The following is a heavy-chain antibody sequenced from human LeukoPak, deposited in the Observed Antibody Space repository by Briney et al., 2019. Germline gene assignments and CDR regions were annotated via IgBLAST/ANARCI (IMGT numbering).Heavy chain of an antibody. D-gene: IGHD5-12*01. J-gene: IGHJ4*02. V-gene: IGHV4-59*01. CDR1: GGSIGSYH. CDR2: VFHNGGT. Sequence: PSETLSLTCSVSGGSIGSYHWNWIRQPSGKGLEWIGIVFHNGGTKHNPSLKSRVAISVDTSKNQFALKLSSVTAADTAVYYCVASYGGYVLDYWGQGALVIVSS. CDR3: VASYGGYVLDY.